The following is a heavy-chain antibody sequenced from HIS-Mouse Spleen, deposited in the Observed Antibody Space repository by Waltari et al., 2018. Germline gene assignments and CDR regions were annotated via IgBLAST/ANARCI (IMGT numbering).Heavy chain of an antibody. Sequence: QLQLQESGPGLVKPSETLSLTCTVPGGPISSSSYHWGCVRQPPGKGLEWIGSIYYSGSTYYNPSLKSRVTISVDTSKNQFSLKLSSVTAADTAVYYCAREIPYSSSWYDWYFDLWGRGTLVTVSS. D-gene: IGHD6-13*01. CDR3: AREIPYSSSWYDWYFDL. V-gene: IGHV4-39*07. CDR2: IYYSGST. CDR1: GGPISSSSYH. J-gene: IGHJ2*01.